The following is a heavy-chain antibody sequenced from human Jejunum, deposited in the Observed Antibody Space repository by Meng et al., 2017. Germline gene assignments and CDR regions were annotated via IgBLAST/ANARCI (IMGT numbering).Heavy chain of an antibody. CDR2: IRGDAVTT. J-gene: IGHJ4*02. CDR1: FTFPTYH. Sequence: FTFPTYHIRWVRQGPGKGPEWVSAIRGDAVTTYYADSVKGRFTVSRDNTENTVSRQMNSLREEDTAVYYCATMVWFQSPPYWGQGTLVTVSS. D-gene: IGHD3-3*01. CDR3: ATMVWFQSPPY. V-gene: IGHV3-23*01.